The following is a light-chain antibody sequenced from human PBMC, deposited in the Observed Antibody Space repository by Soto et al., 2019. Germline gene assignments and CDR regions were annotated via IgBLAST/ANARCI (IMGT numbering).Light chain of an antibody. V-gene: IGKV3-15*01. J-gene: IGKJ1*01. CDR1: QSVRSH. CDR3: QQYKSYSPT. CDR2: GES. Sequence: EIVMTQSPATLSLSPGDRATLSCRASQSVRSHLAWFQQKPGQPPRLLIFGESTRATGVPSRFSGRGSGTEFTLTISSLQPDDFATYYCQQYKSYSPTFGQGTKVDIK.